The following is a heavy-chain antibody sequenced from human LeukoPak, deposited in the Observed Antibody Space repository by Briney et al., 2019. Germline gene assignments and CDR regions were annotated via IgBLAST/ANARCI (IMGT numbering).Heavy chain of an antibody. J-gene: IGHJ4*02. CDR1: GFTLNSYA. CDR3: AKDLRYFDWLLPI. D-gene: IGHD3-9*01. V-gene: IGHV3-23*01. Sequence: GGSLRLSCATSGFTLNSYAMSWVRQAPGKGLEWVSAISGSGDSTYYADSVKGRFTISSDDSKNTLYLQMNSLRAEDTAIYFCAKDLRYFDWLLPIWGQGTLVTVSS. CDR2: ISGSGDST.